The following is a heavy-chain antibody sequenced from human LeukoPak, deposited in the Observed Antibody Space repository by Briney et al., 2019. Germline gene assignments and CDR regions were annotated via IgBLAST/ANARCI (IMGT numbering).Heavy chain of an antibody. CDR1: EFTFSTYA. Sequence: GGSPRLSCAASEFTFSTYAMNWVRRAPGKGLEWVSVISGSSGTTYYADSVKGRFTISRDNSKSTLYLQINSLRAEDTAVYYCAKDYGPMGLFDYWGQGTLVTVSS. D-gene: IGHD4-17*01. J-gene: IGHJ4*02. CDR2: ISGSSGTT. CDR3: AKDYGPMGLFDY. V-gene: IGHV3-23*01.